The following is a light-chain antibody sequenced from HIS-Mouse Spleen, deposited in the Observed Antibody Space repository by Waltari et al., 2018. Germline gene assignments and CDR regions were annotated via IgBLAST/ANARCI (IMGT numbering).Light chain of an antibody. Sequence: QSALTQPASVSGSPGPSITISCTGPSSDVGRYYLVSWYHQHPGKAPNLMIYEGSKRPSGVSNRFSGSKSGNTASLTISGLQAEDEADYYCCSYAGSSTLVFGGGTKLTVL. V-gene: IGLV2-23*01. CDR3: CSYAGSSTLV. CDR1: SSDVGRYYL. J-gene: IGLJ2*01. CDR2: EGS.